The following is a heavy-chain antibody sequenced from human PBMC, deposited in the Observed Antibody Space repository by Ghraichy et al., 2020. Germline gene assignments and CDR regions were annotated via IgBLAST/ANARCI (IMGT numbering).Heavy chain of an antibody. CDR2: INHSGST. Sequence: SETLSLTCAVYGGSFSGYYWSWIRQPPGKGLEWIGEINHSGSTNYNPSLKSRVTISVDTSKNQFSLKLSSVTAADTAVYYCARGRKAIFGVVIIYHWFDPWGQGTLVTVSS. CDR1: GGSFSGYY. CDR3: ARGRKAIFGVVIIYHWFDP. J-gene: IGHJ5*02. V-gene: IGHV4-34*01. D-gene: IGHD3-3*01.